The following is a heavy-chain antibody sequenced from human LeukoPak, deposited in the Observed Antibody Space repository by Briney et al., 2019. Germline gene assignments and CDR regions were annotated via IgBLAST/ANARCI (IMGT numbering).Heavy chain of an antibody. J-gene: IGHJ4*02. V-gene: IGHV1-18*01. CDR3: ARDYCSSTSCYALYYFDY. CDR1: GYTFTSYG. D-gene: IGHD2-2*01. Sequence: GASVKVSCKASGYTFTSYGISWVRQAPGQGLEWMGWISAYNGNTNYAQKLQGRVTMTTDTSTSTAYMELRSLRSDDTAVYYCARDYCSSTSCYALYYFDYWGQGTLVTVSS. CDR2: ISAYNGNT.